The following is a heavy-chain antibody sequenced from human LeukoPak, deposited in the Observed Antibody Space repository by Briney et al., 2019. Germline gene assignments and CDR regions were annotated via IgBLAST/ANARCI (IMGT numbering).Heavy chain of an antibody. V-gene: IGHV3-30*02. D-gene: IGHD3-10*01. Sequence: GGSLRLSCAASGFTFSSYGMHWVRQAPGKGLEWVAVIWYDGSNKYYADSVKGRFTISRDNSKNTVYLQMNSLRAEDTAVYHCAQGGSEIYYFYHGMDVWGRGTTVTVSS. CDR2: IWYDGSNK. CDR3: AQGGSEIYYFYHGMDV. CDR1: GFTFSSYG. J-gene: IGHJ6*02.